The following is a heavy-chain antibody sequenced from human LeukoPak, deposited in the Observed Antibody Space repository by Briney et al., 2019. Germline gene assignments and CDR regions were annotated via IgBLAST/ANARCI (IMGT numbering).Heavy chain of an antibody. J-gene: IGHJ3*02. V-gene: IGHV1-69*04. CDR1: GGTFSSYA. D-gene: IGHD3-10*01. Sequence: SVKVSCKASGGTFSSYAISWVRQAPGQGLEWMGRIIPILGIANYAQKFQGRVTITADKSTSTAYMELSSLRSEDTAVYYCAREIHPINYGSGSNRPGDAFDIWGQGTMVTVSS. CDR2: IIPILGIA. CDR3: AREIHPINYGSGSNRPGDAFDI.